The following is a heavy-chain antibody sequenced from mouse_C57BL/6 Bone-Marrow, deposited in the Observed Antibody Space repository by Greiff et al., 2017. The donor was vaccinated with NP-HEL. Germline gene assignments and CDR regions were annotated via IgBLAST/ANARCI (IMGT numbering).Heavy chain of an antibody. Sequence: EVKLVESGGGLVQSGRSLRLSCATSGFTFRDFYMEWVRQAPGKGLEWIAASRNKANDYTTEYSASVKGRFIVSRDTSQSILYLQMNALRSEDTAIYYCARDALGWYCDVWGTGTTVTVSS. CDR3: ARDALGWYCDV. CDR2: SRNKANDYTT. CDR1: GFTFRDFY. D-gene: IGHD4-1*01. J-gene: IGHJ1*03. V-gene: IGHV7-1*01.